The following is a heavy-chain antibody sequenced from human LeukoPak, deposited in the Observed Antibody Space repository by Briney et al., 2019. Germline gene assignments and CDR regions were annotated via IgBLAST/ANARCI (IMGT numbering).Heavy chain of an antibody. J-gene: IGHJ4*02. CDR1: GSTFPSHA. V-gene: IGHV1-18*04. D-gene: IGHD2-2*01. Sequence: ASVKVSCKPSGSTFPSHAITWLRQAPGQGPEWMGWISTSNGDRNYVQNLQGRVTLTIDTSTTTAYMELRSPRSDDTAIYYCATRGITAARLDYWGQGTLVTVSS. CDR3: ATRGITAARLDY. CDR2: ISTSNGDR.